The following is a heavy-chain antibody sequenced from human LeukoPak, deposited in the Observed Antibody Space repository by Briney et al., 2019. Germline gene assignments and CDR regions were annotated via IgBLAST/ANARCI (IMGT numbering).Heavy chain of an antibody. CDR2: IYYSGST. CDR3: AKSNGYGLIDY. V-gene: IGHV4-39*01. D-gene: IGHD5-12*01. J-gene: IGHJ4*02. CDR1: GGSISRSSYY. Sequence: SETLSLTCTVSGGSISRSSYYWGWIRQPPGKGLEWIGSIYYSGSTYYNASLKSRVTMYIDTSKNQFSLKLSSVTAADTAMYYCAKSNGYGLIDYWGQGTLVTVSS.